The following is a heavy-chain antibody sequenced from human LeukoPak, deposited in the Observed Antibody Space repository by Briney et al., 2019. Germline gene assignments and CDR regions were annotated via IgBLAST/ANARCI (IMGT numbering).Heavy chain of an antibody. CDR3: ARGYSGSYFDY. V-gene: IGHV3-13*01. CDR2: IGTAGDT. J-gene: IGHJ4*02. CDR1: GFTFSSYD. Sequence: PGGSLRLSCAASGFTFSSYDMHWVRQATGKGLEWVSAIGTAGDTYYPGSVKGRFTISRENAKNSLYLQMNSLRAGDTAVYYCARGYSGSYFDYWGQGTLVTVSS. D-gene: IGHD1-26*01.